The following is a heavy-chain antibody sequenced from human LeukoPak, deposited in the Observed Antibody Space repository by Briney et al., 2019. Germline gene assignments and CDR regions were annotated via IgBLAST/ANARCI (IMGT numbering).Heavy chain of an antibody. V-gene: IGHV4-34*01. J-gene: IGHJ4*02. CDR3: ARVRNSMATTFDY. CDR2: INHSGST. D-gene: IGHD5-24*01. Sequence: SETLSLTCAVYGGSFSGYYWGWIRQPPGKGLEWIGEINHSGSTNYNPSLKSRVTISVDTSKNQFSLKLSSVTAADTAVYYCARVRNSMATTFDYWGQGTLVTVSS. CDR1: GGSFSGYY.